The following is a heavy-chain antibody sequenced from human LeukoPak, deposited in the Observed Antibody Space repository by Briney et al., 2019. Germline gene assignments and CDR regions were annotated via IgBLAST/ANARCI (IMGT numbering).Heavy chain of an antibody. Sequence: GGSLRLSCAASGFTFSSYNMNWVRQAPGKGLEWVSSISSNSYIYYADSVKGRFTISRDNAKNSLYLQMNSLRAEDTAVYYCAREEQQLADYWGQGTLVTVSS. D-gene: IGHD6-13*01. CDR2: ISSNSYI. V-gene: IGHV3-21*01. CDR1: GFTFSSYN. J-gene: IGHJ4*02. CDR3: AREEQQLADY.